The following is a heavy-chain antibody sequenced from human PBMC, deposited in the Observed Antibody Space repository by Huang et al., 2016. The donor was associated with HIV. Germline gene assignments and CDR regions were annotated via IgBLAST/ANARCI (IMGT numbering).Heavy chain of an antibody. CDR2: IRYYGSNK. Sequence: QVQLVESGGGVVQPGGSLRLSCAGAGFTFSSYGMHWVRQAPGKGLEWVAFIRYYGSNKYYADSVRGRFTISRDNSKTTLYLQMNSLRAEDTAVYYCAKGSMANAFDIWGQGTMVTVSS. V-gene: IGHV3-30*02. D-gene: IGHD3-10*01. CDR1: GFTFSSYG. CDR3: AKGSMANAFDI. J-gene: IGHJ3*02.